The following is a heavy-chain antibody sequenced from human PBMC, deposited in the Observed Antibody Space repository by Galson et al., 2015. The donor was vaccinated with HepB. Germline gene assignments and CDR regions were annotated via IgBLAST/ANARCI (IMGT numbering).Heavy chain of an antibody. V-gene: IGHV3-48*01. CDR3: ARESPSSSWSDLGYYYYYMDV. J-gene: IGHJ6*03. CDR1: GFTFIKYN. D-gene: IGHD6-13*01. CDR2: ISNSSSTI. Sequence: SLRLSCAASGFTFIKYNINWVRQAPGKGLEWVSYISNSSSTIYYADSGKGRFTISRDNAKNSLYLQMNSLRAEDTAVYYCARESPSSSWSDLGYYYYYMDVWGKGTTVTVSS.